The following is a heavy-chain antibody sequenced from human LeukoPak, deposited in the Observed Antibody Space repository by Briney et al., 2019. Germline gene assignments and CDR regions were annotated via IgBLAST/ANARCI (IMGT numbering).Heavy chain of an antibody. J-gene: IGHJ4*02. D-gene: IGHD6-13*01. V-gene: IGHV3-30*02. Sequence: GGSLRLSCAASGFTFSNHGMHWVRQAPGKGLEWVAFVGYDETNKYYADSVKGRFTISRDNSRNTLYLQMNILRADETAVYYCAKDLGKYSTSWSDYWGQGTLVIVSS. CDR2: VGYDETNK. CDR1: GFTFSNHG. CDR3: AKDLGKYSTSWSDY.